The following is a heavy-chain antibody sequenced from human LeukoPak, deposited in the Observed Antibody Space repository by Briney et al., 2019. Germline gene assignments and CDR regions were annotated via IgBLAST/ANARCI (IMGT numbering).Heavy chain of an antibody. Sequence: SVKVSCKASGGTFSSYAISWARQAPGQGLEWMGGIIPIFGTANYAQKFQGRVTITTDESTSTAYMELSSLRSEDTAVYYCARVVRSELASGYSSSSNYYYYYMDVWGKGTTVTVSS. CDR1: GGTFSSYA. CDR3: ARVVRSELASGYSSSSNYYYYYMDV. V-gene: IGHV1-69*05. CDR2: IIPIFGTA. J-gene: IGHJ6*03. D-gene: IGHD6-6*01.